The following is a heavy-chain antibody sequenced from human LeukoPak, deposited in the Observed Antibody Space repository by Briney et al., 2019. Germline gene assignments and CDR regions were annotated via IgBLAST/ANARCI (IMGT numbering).Heavy chain of an antibody. V-gene: IGHV4-39*07. CDR3: AGYDILTGYYFDY. J-gene: IGHJ4*02. CDR1: GGSISSNSYY. Sequence: PSETLSLTCIVSGGSISSNSYYWGWIRQPPGKGLEWIGSIYCSGSTYYNPSLKSRVTISVDTSKNQFSLKLSSVTAADTAVYYCAGYDILTGYYFDYWGQGTLVTVSS. D-gene: IGHD3-9*01. CDR2: IYCSGST.